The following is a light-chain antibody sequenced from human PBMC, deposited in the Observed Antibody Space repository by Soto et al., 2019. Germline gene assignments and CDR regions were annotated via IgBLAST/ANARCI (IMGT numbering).Light chain of an antibody. V-gene: IGLV2-14*02. CDR2: EDN. CDR3: SSCAGSNNLV. J-gene: IGLJ2*01. Sequence: QSALTQPASVSGSPGQSITISCTGTSSDVGNYNLVSWYQQHPGKAPKLMIYEDNKRPSGVSSRFSGSKSGNTASLTVSGLQAEDEADYYCSSCAGSNNLVFGGGTKLTVL. CDR1: SSDVGNYNL.